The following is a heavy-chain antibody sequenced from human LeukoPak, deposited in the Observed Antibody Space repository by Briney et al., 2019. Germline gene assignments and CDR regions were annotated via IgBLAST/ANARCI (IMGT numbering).Heavy chain of an antibody. Sequence: GGSLRLSCAASGFTFSSYEMNWVRQAPGKGLEWVSYISSSGNTIYYADSVKGRFTISRDNAKNSLYLQMNSLRAEDTAVYYCATSSTSYYNWFDPWGQGTLVTVSS. D-gene: IGHD2-2*01. J-gene: IGHJ5*02. V-gene: IGHV3-48*03. CDR2: ISSSGNTI. CDR3: ATSSTSYYNWFDP. CDR1: GFTFSSYE.